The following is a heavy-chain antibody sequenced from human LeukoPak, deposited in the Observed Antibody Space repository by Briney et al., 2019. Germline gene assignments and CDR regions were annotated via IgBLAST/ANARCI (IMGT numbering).Heavy chain of an antibody. D-gene: IGHD3-22*01. V-gene: IGHV4-30-4*08. CDR1: GGSFSGYY. CDR2: IYYSGST. Sequence: PSETLSLTCAVYGGSFSGYYWSWIRQPPGKGLEWIGYIYYSGSTYYNPSLKSRVTISVDTSKNQFSLKLSSVTAADTAVYYCARSSGYYSDAFDIWGQGTMVTVSS. J-gene: IGHJ3*02. CDR3: ARSSGYYSDAFDI.